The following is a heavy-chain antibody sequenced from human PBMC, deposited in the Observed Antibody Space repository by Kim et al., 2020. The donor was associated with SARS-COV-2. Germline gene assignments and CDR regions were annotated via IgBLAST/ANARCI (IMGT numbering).Heavy chain of an antibody. CDR2: IYYDGTT. J-gene: IGHJ6*02. CDR1: GGSVDYYY. Sequence: SETLSLTCTVSGGSVDYYYWSWIRQPPGKGLEWIGYIYYDGTTNYNPSLKSRVIISVDTAKNQFSLNLSTVTAGDTATYYCARLGSGSRLGLGVWGQGTT. CDR3: ARLGSGSRLGLGV. V-gene: IGHV4-59*08. D-gene: IGHD5-12*01.